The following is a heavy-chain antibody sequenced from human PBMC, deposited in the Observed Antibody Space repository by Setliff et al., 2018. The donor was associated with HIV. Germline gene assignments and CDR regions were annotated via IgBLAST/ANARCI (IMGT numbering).Heavy chain of an antibody. J-gene: IGHJ4*02. D-gene: IGHD3-9*01. CDR3: ARKGAGYNTYYFDY. V-gene: IGHV4-59*04. Sequence: PSETLSLTCTVSGNSISTDYWTWIRQPPGKGLEWIGSIYYNGRTFYTPSLKSRVTMSIDTSQNQFSLKLNSITAADTAVYYCARKGAGYNTYYFDYWGQGALVTVSS. CDR1: GNSISTDY. CDR2: IYYNGRT.